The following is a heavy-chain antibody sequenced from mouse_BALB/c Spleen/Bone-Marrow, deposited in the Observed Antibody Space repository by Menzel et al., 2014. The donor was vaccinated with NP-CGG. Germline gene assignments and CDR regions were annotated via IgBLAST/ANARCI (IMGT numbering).Heavy chain of an antibody. CDR2: ISYSGST. CDR1: GDSITSGY. J-gene: IGHJ2*01. CDR3: ATYDGDYFDY. D-gene: IGHD2-14*01. V-gene: IGHV3-8*02. Sequence: EVKLMESGPSLVKPSQTLSLTCSVSGDSITSGYWNWIRKFPGNKLEYMGYISYSGSTYYNPSLKSRISITRDTSKNQYYLQLNSVSAEDSATYYCATYDGDYFDYWVQGTTLTVSS.